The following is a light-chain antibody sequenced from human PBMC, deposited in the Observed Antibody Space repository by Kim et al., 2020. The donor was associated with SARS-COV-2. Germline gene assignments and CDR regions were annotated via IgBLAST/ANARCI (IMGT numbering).Light chain of an antibody. J-gene: IGLJ3*02. CDR1: SLRSYY. V-gene: IGLV3-19*01. CDR3: NSRDSSGNHWV. CDR2: DKN. Sequence: SSELTQDPAVSVALGQTVRITCQGDSLRSYYATWYQQKPGQAPVLVIYDKNTRRSGIPDQFSGSSSGNTSSLTITGAQAEDEADYYCNSRDSSGNHWVFGGGTQLTVL.